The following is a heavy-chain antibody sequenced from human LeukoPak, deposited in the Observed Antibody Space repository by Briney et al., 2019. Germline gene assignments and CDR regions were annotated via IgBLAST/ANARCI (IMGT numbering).Heavy chain of an antibody. Sequence: RPGGSLRLSCAASGFTFSTYSMSWVRQAPGKGLEWVSAISTSGDSTYYTDSVKGRFTISRDNSKNTLYLQMNSLRAEDTALYYCAKRREAGIGSLYYFGSWGQGTLVTVSS. CDR3: AKRREAGIGSLYYFGS. V-gene: IGHV3-23*01. CDR2: ISTSGDST. J-gene: IGHJ4*02. CDR1: GFTFSTYS. D-gene: IGHD1-14*01.